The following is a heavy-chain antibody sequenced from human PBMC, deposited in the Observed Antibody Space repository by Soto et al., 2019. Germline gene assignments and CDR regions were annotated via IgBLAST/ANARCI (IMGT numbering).Heavy chain of an antibody. V-gene: IGHV3-33*01. CDR2: IWVDGSNK. CDR3: ATTGPY. CDR1: GFTFSSYG. Sequence: QVQLVESGGGVVQPGRSLRLSCAASGFTFSSYGMHWVRQAPGKGLEWVAVIWVDGSNKFYADSVKGRFTISRDNSTNTVSLQMNSLRDDDSAAYYCATTGPYWGQGTLVTVSS. J-gene: IGHJ4*02.